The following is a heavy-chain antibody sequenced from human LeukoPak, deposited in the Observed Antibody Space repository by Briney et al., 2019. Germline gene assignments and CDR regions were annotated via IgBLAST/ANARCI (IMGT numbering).Heavy chain of an antibody. CDR3: ARDTNIPESETFHY. V-gene: IGHV1-2*02. Sequence: ASVKVSCKASGYTFSDFYIHWVRQAPGQGPEWMGWTNPNIGSTNSAQKFQGRLSMTRDTSISTAYMELSGLRSDDTAVYYCARDTNIPESETFHYWGQGTLVTVSS. D-gene: IGHD2-2*02. CDR2: TNPNIGST. J-gene: IGHJ4*02. CDR1: GYTFSDFY.